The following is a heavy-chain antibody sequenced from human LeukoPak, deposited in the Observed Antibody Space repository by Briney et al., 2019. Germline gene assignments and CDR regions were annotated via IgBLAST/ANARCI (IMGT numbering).Heavy chain of an antibody. Sequence: SVKVSCKASGGTFSSYAISWVRQAPGQGLEWMGRIIPILGIANYAQKFQGRVTITADKSTSTAYMELSSLRSEDTAVYYCARGRYCSSTSCYKDYYYGMDVWGQGTTVTVSS. CDR1: GGTFSSYA. CDR3: ARGRYCSSTSCYKDYYYGMDV. J-gene: IGHJ6*02. CDR2: IIPILGIA. V-gene: IGHV1-69*04. D-gene: IGHD2-2*02.